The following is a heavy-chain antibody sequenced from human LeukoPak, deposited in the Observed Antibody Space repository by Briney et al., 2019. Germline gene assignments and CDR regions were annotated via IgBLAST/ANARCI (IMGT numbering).Heavy chain of an antibody. J-gene: IGHJ5*02. CDR3: ARGGTYYDFWSGYSWFDP. V-gene: IGHV4-30-4*08. CDR1: GGSISSGDYY. CDR2: IYYSGST. D-gene: IGHD3-3*01. Sequence: PSETLSLTCTVSGGSISSGDYYWSWIRQPPGKGLEWIGYIYYSGSTYYNPSLKSRVTISVDTSKNKFSLKLSSVTAADTAVYYCARGGTYYDFWSGYSWFDPWGQGTLVTVSS.